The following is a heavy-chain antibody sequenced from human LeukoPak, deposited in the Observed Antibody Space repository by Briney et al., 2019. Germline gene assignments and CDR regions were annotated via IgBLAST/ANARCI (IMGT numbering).Heavy chain of an antibody. CDR2: IKQDGSEK. CDR3: ARVREHYDILTGYHYYYYMDV. CDR1: GFTFSSDW. Sequence: PGGSLRLSCAASGFTFSSDWMSWVRQAPGKGREWVANIKQDGSEKYYVDSVKGRFTISRDNAKNSLYLQMNSLRAEDTAVYYCARVREHYDILTGYHYYYYMDVWGKGTTVTISS. V-gene: IGHV3-7*01. D-gene: IGHD3-9*01. J-gene: IGHJ6*03.